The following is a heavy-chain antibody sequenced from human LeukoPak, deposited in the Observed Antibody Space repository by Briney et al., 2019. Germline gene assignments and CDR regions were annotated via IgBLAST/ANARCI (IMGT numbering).Heavy chain of an antibody. CDR1: GGSISSSSYY. J-gene: IGHJ4*02. V-gene: IGHV4-39*07. Sequence: SETLSLTCTVSGGSISSSSYYWGWIRQPPGKGLEWIGSIYYSGSTYYNPSLKSRVTISVDTSKNQFSLKLSSVTAADTAVYYCASILNGGSSWSSLNDYWGQGTLVTVSS. CDR2: IYYSGST. D-gene: IGHD6-13*01. CDR3: ASILNGGSSWSSLNDY.